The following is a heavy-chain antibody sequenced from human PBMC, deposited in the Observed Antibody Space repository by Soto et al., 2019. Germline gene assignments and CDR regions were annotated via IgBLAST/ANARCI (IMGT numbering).Heavy chain of an antibody. CDR1: GGSFSGYY. D-gene: IGHD4-17*01. J-gene: IGHJ6*03. CDR2: INHSGST. CDR3: ARTLYGDYVFNYYYYMDV. V-gene: IGHV4-34*01. Sequence: SETLSLTCAVYGGSFSGYYWSWIRQPPGKGLEWIGEINHSGSTNYNPSLKSRVTISVDTSKNHFSLKLSSVTAADTAVYYCARTLYGDYVFNYYYYMDVWGKGTTVTVSS.